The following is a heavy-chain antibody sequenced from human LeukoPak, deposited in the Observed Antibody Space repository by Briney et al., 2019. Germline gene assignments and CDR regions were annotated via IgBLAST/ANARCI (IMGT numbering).Heavy chain of an antibody. CDR1: GYTFNGHY. Sequence: ASVKVSCKASGYTFNGHYMHWVRQAPGQGLEWMGWINPDSGGTNYAQKFQGRVTMTRDTSISTAYMELTRLTSDDTAVYYCARDGNFDYWGQGTLVAVSS. CDR2: INPDSGGT. V-gene: IGHV1-2*02. CDR3: ARDGNFDY. J-gene: IGHJ4*02.